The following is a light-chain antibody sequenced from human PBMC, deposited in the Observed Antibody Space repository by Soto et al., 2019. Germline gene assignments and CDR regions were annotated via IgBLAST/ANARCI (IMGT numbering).Light chain of an antibody. CDR3: QQYGSLSWT. V-gene: IGKV3-20*01. CDR1: QSVSST. J-gene: IGKJ1*01. Sequence: EIVMTQSPATLSVSPGERATLSCRASQSVSSTLAWYQQKPGQAPRLLIYDASNRATGIPARFSGSGSGTDFTLTISRLEPEDFAVYYCQQYGSLSWTFGQGTKVDIK. CDR2: DAS.